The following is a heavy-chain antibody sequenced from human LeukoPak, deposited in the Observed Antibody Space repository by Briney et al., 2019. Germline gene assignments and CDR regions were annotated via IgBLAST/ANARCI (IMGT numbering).Heavy chain of an antibody. CDR2: ISSGSSSI. CDR1: GFTLNPYN. J-gene: IGHJ3*01. V-gene: IGHV3-21*01. D-gene: IGHD2-15*01. Sequence: GGSLRLSCEASGFTLNPYNMISFRQAPGKGLEWVSSISSGSSSIYYAESLKGRFTISRDNSKNSLYLQMNSLRDEDTAVYYCARDPSVIGWALLGFDPPDHWRQGTMVTVSS. CDR3: ARDPSVIGWALLGFDPPDH.